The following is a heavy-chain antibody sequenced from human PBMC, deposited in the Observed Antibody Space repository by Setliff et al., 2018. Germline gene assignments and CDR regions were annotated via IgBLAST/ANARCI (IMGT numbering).Heavy chain of an antibody. CDR2: IFLTGDT. CDR1: GESIDSVATGNHY. CDR3: ARAPRYFDPTGSYFDF. D-gene: IGHD3-22*01. Sequence: PSETLSLTCIVSGESIDSVATGNHYWNWIRQPVGKGLEWIGHIFLTGDTYYNASLKSRLTISVDTSKNQFSLKLRSVTAADTAVYYCARAPRYFDPTGSYFDFWGQGTLVTVSS. J-gene: IGHJ4*02. V-gene: IGHV4-61*09.